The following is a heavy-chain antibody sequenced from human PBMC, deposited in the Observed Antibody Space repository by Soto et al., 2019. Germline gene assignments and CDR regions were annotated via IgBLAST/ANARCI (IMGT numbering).Heavy chain of an antibody. CDR3: ARNRLLWYEDFDP. Sequence: EASVKVSCKASGYSFKTYSIHCVRQAPGQRLEWMGSINAGSGDTKYSPQFQGRVTITRDTTATTAYMEMRSLRSEDTAVYYCARNRLLWYEDFDPWVQGTLVTVSS. V-gene: IGHV1-3*01. D-gene: IGHD2-21*01. CDR1: GYSFKTYS. J-gene: IGHJ5*02. CDR2: INAGSGDT.